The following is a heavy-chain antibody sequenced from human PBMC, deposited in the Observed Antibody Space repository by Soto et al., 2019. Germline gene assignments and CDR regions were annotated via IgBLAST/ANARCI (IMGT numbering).Heavy chain of an antibody. CDR2: IYYDASKK. CDR3: ANILTGPPAY. V-gene: IGHV3-30*02. J-gene: IGHJ4*02. D-gene: IGHD1-20*01. Sequence: GGSLRLSCVASGFTFISYVMHWVRQAPGKGLEWVASIYYDASKKYYTDSVKGRFTISRDNSKNTVSLQMNSLRAEDTAVYYCANILTGPPAYRGQGTLVTVSS. CDR1: GFTFISYV.